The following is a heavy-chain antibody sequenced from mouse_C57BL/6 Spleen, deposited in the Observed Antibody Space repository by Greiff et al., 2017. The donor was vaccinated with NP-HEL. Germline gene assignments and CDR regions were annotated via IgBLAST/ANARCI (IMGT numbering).Heavy chain of an antibody. CDR3: ASSAPGPLFDY. CDR2: INPNNGGT. CDR1: GYTFTDYN. J-gene: IGHJ2*01. V-gene: IGHV1-22*01. Sequence: DVKLQESGPELVKPGASVKMSCKASGYTFTDYNMHWVKQSHGKSLEWIGYINPNNGGTSYNQKFKGKATLTVNKSSSTAYMELRSLTSEDSAVYYCASSAPGPLFDYWGQGTTLTVSS. D-gene: IGHD3-1*01.